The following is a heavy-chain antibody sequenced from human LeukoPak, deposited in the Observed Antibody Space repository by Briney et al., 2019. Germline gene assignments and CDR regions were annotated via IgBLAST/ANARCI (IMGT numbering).Heavy chain of an antibody. D-gene: IGHD1-26*01. CDR2: ISAYNGNT. CDR3: AREIVAMEWELIRYYYMDV. Sequence: GASVKVSCKASGYTFTSYGISWVRQAPGQGLEWMGWISAYNGNTNYAQKLQGRVTMTTDTSTSTAYMELGSLRSDDTAVYYCAREIVAMEWELIRYYYMDVWGKGTTVTVSS. V-gene: IGHV1-18*01. CDR1: GYTFTSYG. J-gene: IGHJ6*03.